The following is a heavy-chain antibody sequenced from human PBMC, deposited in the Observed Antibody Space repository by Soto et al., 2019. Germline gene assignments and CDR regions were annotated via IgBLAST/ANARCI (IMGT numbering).Heavy chain of an antibody. Sequence: SETLSLTFPVSGDSVTIGFYRGWIRQSAGQGLEWLGTVYPSGNTYYNPSVRGRVSMSIDPSKNQFSLRLTSVTAADTARYYCVGYTASHNWFDPWGQGTLVTVSS. V-gene: IGHV4-38-2*01. CDR1: GDSVTIGFY. J-gene: IGHJ5*02. CDR3: VGYTASHNWFDP. CDR2: VYPSGNT. D-gene: IGHD5-12*01.